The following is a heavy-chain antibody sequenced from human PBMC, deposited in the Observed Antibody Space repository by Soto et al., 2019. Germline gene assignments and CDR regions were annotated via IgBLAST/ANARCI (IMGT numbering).Heavy chain of an antibody. J-gene: IGHJ5*02. CDR2: ISGYDGKT. CDR1: GYTFTSYG. D-gene: IGHD3-10*01. V-gene: IGHV1-18*04. Sequence: ASVKVSCKASGYTFTSYGITWVRQAPGQGLEWMGWISGYDGKTKYAQKLQGRVTMTTDTSTSTVYMDLKSLTSDDTAFYYCARGYFDSGHGYDLWGQGTLVTVSS. CDR3: ARGYFDSGHGYDL.